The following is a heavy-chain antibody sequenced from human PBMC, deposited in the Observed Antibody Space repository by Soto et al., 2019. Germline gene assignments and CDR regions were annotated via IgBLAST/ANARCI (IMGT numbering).Heavy chain of an antibody. CDR3: ARDPIDP. Sequence: PGGSLRLSCAASGFSFSNAWINWVRQAPGKGLEWVSSISSSSSYIYYADSVKGRFTISRDNAKNSLYLQMNSLRAEDTAVYYCARDPIDPWGQGTLVTVSS. V-gene: IGHV3-21*01. CDR1: GFSFSNAW. CDR2: ISSSSSYI. J-gene: IGHJ5*02.